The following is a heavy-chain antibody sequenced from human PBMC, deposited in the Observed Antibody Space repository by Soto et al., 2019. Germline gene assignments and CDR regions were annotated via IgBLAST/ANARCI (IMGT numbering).Heavy chain of an antibody. J-gene: IGHJ5*02. CDR1: GYTFTSYA. Sequence: GASVKVSCKASGYTFTSYAMHWVRQAPGQRLEWMGWINAGNGNTKYSQKFQGRVTITRDTSASTAYMELSSLRSEDTAVYYCARGPLIVVVPAAMPAWFDPWGQGTLVTVSS. CDR3: ARGPLIVVVPAAMPAWFDP. CDR2: INAGNGNT. V-gene: IGHV1-3*01. D-gene: IGHD2-2*01.